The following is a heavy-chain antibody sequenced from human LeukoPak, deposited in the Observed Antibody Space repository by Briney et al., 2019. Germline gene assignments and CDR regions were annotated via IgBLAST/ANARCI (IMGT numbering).Heavy chain of an antibody. CDR2: IYYSGST. Sequence: PSETLSLTCTAPGGSISSSSYYWGWIRQPPGKGLEWIGSIYYSGSTYYNPSLKSRVTISVDTSKNQFSLKLSSVTAADTAVYYCARASSYCSGGSCYSGWFDPWGQGTLVTVSS. V-gene: IGHV4-39*07. D-gene: IGHD2-15*01. CDR3: ARASSYCSGGSCYSGWFDP. CDR1: GGSISSSSYY. J-gene: IGHJ5*02.